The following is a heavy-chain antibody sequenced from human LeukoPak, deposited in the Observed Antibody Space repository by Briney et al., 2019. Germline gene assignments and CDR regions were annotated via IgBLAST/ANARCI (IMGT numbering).Heavy chain of an antibody. J-gene: IGHJ4*02. CDR3: ARAVGPFDY. V-gene: IGHV3-33*01. CDR1: GFTFSTYG. D-gene: IGHD1-26*01. CDR2: IWFDGSER. Sequence: GRSLRLSCAASGFTFSTYGMHWVRQAPGKGLDWVAVIWFDGSERYYADSVKGRFTISRDNSNNTLSLQMNSLRAEDTAVYYCARAVGPFDYWGQGTLVTVSS.